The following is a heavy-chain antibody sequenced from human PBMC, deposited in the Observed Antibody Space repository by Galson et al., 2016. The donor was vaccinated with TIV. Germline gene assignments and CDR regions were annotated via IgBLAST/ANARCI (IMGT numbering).Heavy chain of an antibody. CDR1: GYTFINYG. Sequence: SVKVSCKASGYTFINYGITWVRQAPGQGLEWMGWISAYDGHTNYALKSQGRVTMTTDTATRTAYMDLRSLTSDDAAVYYCARDMGHLDPWGQGTLVTVSS. D-gene: IGHD3-10*01. J-gene: IGHJ5*02. CDR3: ARDMGHLDP. CDR2: ISAYDGHT. V-gene: IGHV1-18*01.